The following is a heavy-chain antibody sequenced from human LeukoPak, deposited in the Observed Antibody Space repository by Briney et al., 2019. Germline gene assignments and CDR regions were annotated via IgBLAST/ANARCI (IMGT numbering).Heavy chain of an antibody. CDR1: GFTFSSYA. D-gene: IGHD6-19*01. V-gene: IGHV3-30-3*01. CDR3: ARERHNQVAGTPSIYYYYGMDV. J-gene: IGHJ6*02. CDR2: ISYDGSNK. Sequence: GGSLRLSCAASGFTFSSYAMHWVRQAPGKGLEWVAVISYDGSNKYYADSVKGRFTISRDNSKNTLYLQMNSLRAEDTAVYYCARERHNQVAGTPSIYYYYGMDVWGQGTTVTVSS.